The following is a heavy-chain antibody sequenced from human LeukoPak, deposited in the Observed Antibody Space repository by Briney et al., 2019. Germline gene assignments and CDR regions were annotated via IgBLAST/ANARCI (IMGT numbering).Heavy chain of an antibody. CDR1: GGTFSSYA. J-gene: IGHJ1*01. D-gene: IGHD3-22*01. Sequence: SSXXVSCKASGGTFSSYAISWVRQAPGQGLEWMGRIIPIFGTANYAQKFQGRVTITTDESTSTAYMELSSLRSEDTAVYYCARGDHDSSGYYLAEYFQHWGQGTLVTVSS. V-gene: IGHV1-69*05. CDR3: ARGDHDSSGYYLAEYFQH. CDR2: IIPIFGTA.